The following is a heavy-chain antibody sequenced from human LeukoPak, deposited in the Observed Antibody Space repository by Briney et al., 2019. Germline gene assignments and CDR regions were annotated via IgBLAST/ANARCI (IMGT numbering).Heavy chain of an antibody. Sequence: SETLSLTCTVSGGSISSGGYYWSWIRQHPGKGLEWIGYIYYSGSTYYNPSLKSRVTISVDTSKNQFSLKLSSVTAADTAVYYCAREKYRSGGSCDYFDSWGQGTLVTVSS. D-gene: IGHD2-15*01. CDR3: AREKYRSGGSCDYFDS. CDR1: GGSISSGGYY. J-gene: IGHJ4*02. CDR2: IYYSGST. V-gene: IGHV4-31*03.